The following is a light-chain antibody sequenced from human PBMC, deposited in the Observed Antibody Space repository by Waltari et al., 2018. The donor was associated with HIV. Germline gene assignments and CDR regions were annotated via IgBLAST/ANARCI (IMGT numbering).Light chain of an antibody. J-gene: IGLJ3*02. Sequence: QSVLTQPPSMSGTPGQRVTISCSGSNSNVEISVVYWYQRVPGAAPKLLIFANDQRPLGVPDRFSGSKSGSSASLAISGLRSEDEADYYCATWADILSAWVFGGGTRVTVL. CDR1: NSNVEISV. V-gene: IGLV1-47*01. CDR3: ATWADILSAWV. CDR2: AND.